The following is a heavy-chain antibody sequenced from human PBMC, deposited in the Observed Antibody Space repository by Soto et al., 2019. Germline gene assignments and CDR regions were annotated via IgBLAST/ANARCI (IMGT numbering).Heavy chain of an antibody. CDR2: IYYSGST. J-gene: IGHJ4*02. V-gene: IGHV4-59*01. CDR3: ARKLDY. Sequence: QVQLQESGPGLVKPSETLSLTCTVSGGSISSYYWSWIRQPPGKGLEWIGYIYYSGSTNYNPYLKSRVTISVDTSKNQFSLKLSSVTAADTAVYYCARKLDYWGQGTLVTVSS. CDR1: GGSISSYY.